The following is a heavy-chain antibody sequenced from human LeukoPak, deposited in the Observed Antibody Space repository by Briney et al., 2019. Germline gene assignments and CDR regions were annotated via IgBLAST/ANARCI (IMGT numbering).Heavy chain of an antibody. D-gene: IGHD5-18*01. CDR1: GFTLGSHD. Sequence: GGSLRLSCTASGFTLGSHDMHWVRHIPGQGLQWVAAVSSGFHAFFADSVQGRFTVSREDARNSLYLQMNSLRAGDTAVYYCVREARGYHYTYFDYWGQGTLVTVSS. J-gene: IGHJ4*02. CDR3: VREARGYHYTYFDY. V-gene: IGHV3-13*01. CDR2: VSSGFHA.